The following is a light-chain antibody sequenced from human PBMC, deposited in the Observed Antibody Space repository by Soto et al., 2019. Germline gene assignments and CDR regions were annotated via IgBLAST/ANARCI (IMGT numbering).Light chain of an antibody. J-gene: IGLJ2*01. V-gene: IGLV2-8*01. CDR2: EVI. CDR3: SSDAGSNKLGVV. CDR1: SSDVGAYNY. Sequence: QSALTQPPSASGSPGQSVTISCTGTSSDVGAYNYVSWYQQHPGKAPKLMIYEVIQRPSGVPDRFSGSKSGNTASLTVSGLQAEDEADYYCSSDAGSNKLGVVFGGGTKLTVL.